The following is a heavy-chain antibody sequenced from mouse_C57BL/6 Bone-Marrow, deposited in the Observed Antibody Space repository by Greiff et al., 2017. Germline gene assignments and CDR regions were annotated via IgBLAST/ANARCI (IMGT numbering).Heavy chain of an antibody. CDR3: ARDDCYFDYFDY. CDR1: GYTFTDYN. D-gene: IGHD2-3*01. V-gene: IGHV1-18*01. CDR2: INPNNGGT. J-gene: IGHJ2*01. Sequence: VQLQQSGPELVKPGASVKIPCKASGYTFTDYNMDWVKQSHGKSLEWIGDINPNNGGTIYNQKFKGKATLTVDKSSSTAYMELRSLTSEDTAVYYCARDDCYFDYFDYWGQGTTLTVSS.